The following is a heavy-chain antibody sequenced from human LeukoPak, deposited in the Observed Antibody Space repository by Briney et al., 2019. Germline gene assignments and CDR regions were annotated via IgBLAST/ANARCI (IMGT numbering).Heavy chain of an antibody. CDR1: GYTRTELS. CDR3: ATAPRIYCSSTSCYAFDI. CDR2: FDPEDGET. V-gene: IGHV1-24*01. Sequence: ASVKVSCKVSGYTRTELSMHWVRQAPGKGLEWMGGFDPEDGETIYAQKFQGRVTMTEDTSTDTAYMELSSLRSEDTAVYYCATAPRIYCSSTSCYAFDIWGQGTMVTVSS. J-gene: IGHJ3*02. D-gene: IGHD2-2*01.